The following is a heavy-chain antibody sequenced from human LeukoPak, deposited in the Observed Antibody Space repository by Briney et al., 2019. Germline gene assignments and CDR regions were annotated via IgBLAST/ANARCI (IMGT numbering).Heavy chain of an antibody. CDR3: ARDLPGSSWVTFDY. V-gene: IGHV3-53*01. CDR1: GFTVSSNY. J-gene: IGHJ4*02. D-gene: IGHD6-13*01. Sequence: GGSLRLSCAASGFTVSSNYMSWVRQAPGKGLEWVSVIYSGGSTYYADSVKGRFTISRDNSKNTLYLQMNSLRAEDTAVYYCARDLPGSSWVTFDYWGQGTLVTVSS. CDR2: IYSGGST.